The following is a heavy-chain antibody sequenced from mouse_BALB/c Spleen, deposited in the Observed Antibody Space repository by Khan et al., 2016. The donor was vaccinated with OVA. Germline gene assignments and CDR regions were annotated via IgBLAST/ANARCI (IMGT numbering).Heavy chain of an antibody. CDR1: GYTFTDYY. Sequence: QVQLQQPGAELARPGASVKLSCKASGYTFTDYYINWVKQRTGQGLEWIGEIYPRSGNTYYNEKFKGKATLTADKSSSIAYMQLSSLTYEDAAVYCCARRNYFGYTFAYWGQGTLVTVSA. V-gene: IGHV1-77*01. D-gene: IGHD1-2*01. CDR2: IYPRSGNT. CDR3: ARRNYFGYTFAY. J-gene: IGHJ3*01.